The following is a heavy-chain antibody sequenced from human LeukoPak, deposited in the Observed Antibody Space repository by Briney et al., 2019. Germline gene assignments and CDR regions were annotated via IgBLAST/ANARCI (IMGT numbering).Heavy chain of an antibody. CDR3: ARDLQRAFDI. CDR2: IYYSGST. Sequence: SETLSLTXTVSGGSISSYYWSWIRQPPGKGLEWIGYIYYSGSTNYNPSLKSRVTISVDTSKNQFSLKLSSVTAADTAVYYCARDLQRAFDIWGQGTMVTVSS. D-gene: IGHD4-11*01. CDR1: GGSISSYY. J-gene: IGHJ3*02. V-gene: IGHV4-59*01.